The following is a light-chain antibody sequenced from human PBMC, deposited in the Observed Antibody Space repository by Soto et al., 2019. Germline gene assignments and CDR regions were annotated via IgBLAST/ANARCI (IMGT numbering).Light chain of an antibody. V-gene: IGKV3-11*01. CDR3: QQRSNWPQLT. CDR2: DAS. CDR1: QSVSSY. Sequence: EIVLTQSPATLSLSPGERATLSCRASQSVSSYLAWYQQKPGQAPRLLIYDASTRATGIPARFSGSGSGTDFTLPISSREPEDFAVYYCQQRSNWPQLTFGGGTKVEIK. J-gene: IGKJ4*01.